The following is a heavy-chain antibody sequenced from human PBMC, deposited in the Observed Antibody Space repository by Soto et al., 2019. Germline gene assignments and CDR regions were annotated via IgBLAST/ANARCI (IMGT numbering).Heavy chain of an antibody. CDR1: GYTFTSYD. J-gene: IGHJ6*02. CDR3: ARPNIRYFDWRVLGVDYYYGMDV. D-gene: IGHD3-9*01. V-gene: IGHV1-8*01. Sequence: GASVKVSCKASGYTFTSYDINWVRQATGQGLEWMGWMNPNSGNTGYAQKFQGRVTMTRNTSISTAYMELSSLRSEDTAVYYCARPNIRYFDWRVLGVDYYYGMDVWGQGTTVTVSS. CDR2: MNPNSGNT.